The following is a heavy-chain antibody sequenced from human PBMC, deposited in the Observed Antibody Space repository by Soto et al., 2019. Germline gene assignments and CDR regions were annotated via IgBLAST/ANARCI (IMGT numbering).Heavy chain of an antibody. V-gene: IGHV5-51*01. J-gene: IGHJ3*02. CDR1: GYSFTSYW. CDR3: ARERRFGYLFAFCI. CDR2: IYPGDSDT. Sequence: PGESLKLSCKGSGYSFTSYWIGWVRQMPGKGLEWMGIIYPGDSDTRYSPSFQGQVTISADKSISTAYLQWSSLKASDAAMYYCARERRFGYLFAFCILGQGTRVTVSS. D-gene: IGHD3-10*01.